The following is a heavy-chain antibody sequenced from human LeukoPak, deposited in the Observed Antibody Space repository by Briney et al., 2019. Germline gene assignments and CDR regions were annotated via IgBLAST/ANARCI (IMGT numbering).Heavy chain of an antibody. J-gene: IGHJ4*02. CDR3: ATLTGTTYPYYFDF. Sequence: PSETLSLTCTVSGASIRHYYWSWIRQPPGKGLEWIGNLYHSGSPNYNPSLKSRVTISIDTAKNQFSLRLRSVTAADTAVYYCATLTGTTYPYYFDFWSQATLVTVSS. V-gene: IGHV4-59*01. CDR1: GASIRHYY. D-gene: IGHD1-20*01. CDR2: LYHSGSP.